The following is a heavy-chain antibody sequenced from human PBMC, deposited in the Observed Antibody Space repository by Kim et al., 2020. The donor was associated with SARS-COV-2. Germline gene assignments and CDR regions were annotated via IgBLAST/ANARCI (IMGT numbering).Heavy chain of an antibody. J-gene: IGHJ6*02. Sequence: GESLKISCKGSGYSFTSYWISWVRQMPGKGLEWMGRIDPSDSYTNYSPSFQGHVTISADKSISTAYLQWSSLKASDTAMYYCARPILTEDLYQLPGRDYGMDVWGQGTTVTVSS. D-gene: IGHD2-2*01. CDR1: GYSFTSYW. CDR3: ARPILTEDLYQLPGRDYGMDV. CDR2: IDPSDSYT. V-gene: IGHV5-10-1*01.